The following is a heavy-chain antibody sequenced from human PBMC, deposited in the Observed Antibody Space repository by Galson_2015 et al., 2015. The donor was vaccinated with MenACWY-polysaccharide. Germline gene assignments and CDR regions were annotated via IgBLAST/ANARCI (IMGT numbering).Heavy chain of an antibody. J-gene: IGHJ3*02. D-gene: IGHD3-22*01. CDR1: GGSISSYY. CDR2: IYYSGST. Sequence: ETLSLACTVSGGSISSYYWSWLRPPPGKGLEWIGYIYYSGSTNYNPSLRSRVTISVDTSKNQFSLKLSSVTAADTAVYYCARVGNMIADAFDIWGQGTMVTVSS. V-gene: IGHV4-59*01. CDR3: ARVGNMIADAFDI.